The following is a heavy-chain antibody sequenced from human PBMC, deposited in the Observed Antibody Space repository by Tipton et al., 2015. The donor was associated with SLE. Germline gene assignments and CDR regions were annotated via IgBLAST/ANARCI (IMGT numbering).Heavy chain of an antibody. CDR2: ISSSGSTI. J-gene: IGHJ4*02. CDR3: ARAIAVAGGPPVY. Sequence: VQLVQSGGGVVQPGGSLTLSCAVSGFTFSSYEMNWVRQAPGKGLEWVSYISSSGSTIYYADSVKGRFTISRDNAKNSLYLQMNSLRAEDTAVYYCARAIAVAGGPPVYWGQGTLVTVSS. CDR1: GFTFSSYE. V-gene: IGHV3-48*03. D-gene: IGHD6-19*01.